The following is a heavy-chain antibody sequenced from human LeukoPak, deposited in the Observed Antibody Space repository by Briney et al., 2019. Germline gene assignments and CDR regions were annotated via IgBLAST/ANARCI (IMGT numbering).Heavy chain of an antibody. Sequence: GGSLRLSCAASGFSVSSNYMTWARQAPGKGLECVSVIYASGTTYYADSVRGRFNISRDISKNMVYLQMNSLRAEDTAVYYCARVRVNHFGSGSFDMNWGQGALVTVSS. CDR3: ARVRVNHFGSGSFDMN. CDR2: IYASGTT. J-gene: IGHJ4*02. CDR1: GFSVSSNY. V-gene: IGHV3-66*01. D-gene: IGHD3-10*01.